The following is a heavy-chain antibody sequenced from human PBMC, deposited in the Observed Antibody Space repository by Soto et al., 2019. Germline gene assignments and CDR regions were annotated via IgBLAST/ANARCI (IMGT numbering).Heavy chain of an antibody. Sequence: EVQLLESGGGLVQPGGSLRLSCAASGFTFSSYAMSWVRQAPGKGQEWVSAISGSGGSTYYADSVKGRFTISRDNTKNTLYLQMHSPRAEDTAVYYCAKDFQYIAVAPLGDWFAPWGQGTLVAVSS. V-gene: IGHV3-23*01. D-gene: IGHD6-19*01. CDR3: AKDFQYIAVAPLGDWFAP. J-gene: IGHJ5*02. CDR2: ISGSGGST. CDR1: GFTFSSYA.